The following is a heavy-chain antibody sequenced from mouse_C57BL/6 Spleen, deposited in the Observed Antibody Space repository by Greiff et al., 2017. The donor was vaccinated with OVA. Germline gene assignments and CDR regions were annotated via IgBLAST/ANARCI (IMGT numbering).Heavy chain of an antibody. CDR3: ARGNDYDGAWFAY. D-gene: IGHD2-4*01. V-gene: IGHV1-82*01. J-gene: IGHJ3*01. Sequence: VQLQQSGPELVKPGATRKSAAKAWAYELSSYWTNWVKQRPGKGLEWIGRIYPGDGDTNYNGKFKGKATLTADKSSRTSYMQLSSLTSEDSAVYFCARGNDYDGAWFAYWGQGTLVTVSA. CDR2: IYPGDGDT. CDR1: AYELSSYW.